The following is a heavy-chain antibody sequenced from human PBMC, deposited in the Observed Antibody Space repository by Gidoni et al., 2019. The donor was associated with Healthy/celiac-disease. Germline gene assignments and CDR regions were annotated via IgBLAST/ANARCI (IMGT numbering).Heavy chain of an antibody. CDR1: GFTFSSYS. Sequence: EVQLVESGGGLVKPGGSLRLSCAASGFTFSSYSMNWVRQAPGKGLEWVSSISSSSSYIYYADSVKGRFTISRDNAKNSLYLQMNSLRAEDTAVYYCARDRGLAIFGVVRHYGMDVWGQGTTVTVSS. CDR2: ISSSSSYI. J-gene: IGHJ6*02. CDR3: ARDRGLAIFGVVRHYGMDV. D-gene: IGHD3-3*01. V-gene: IGHV3-21*01.